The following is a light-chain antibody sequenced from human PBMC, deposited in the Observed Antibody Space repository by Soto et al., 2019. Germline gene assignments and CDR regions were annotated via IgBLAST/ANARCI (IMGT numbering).Light chain of an antibody. Sequence: DIQMTQSRPTLPASAGDRVTITCRASQDISRWLAWYQQKPGKAPELLIYDVSTLQSGVPSRFSGTGSGTEFTLTISSLQPDDFATYYCQQYNSYSELTLGGGTKVDIK. CDR2: DVS. CDR3: QQYNSYSELT. V-gene: IGKV1-5*01. J-gene: IGKJ4*01. CDR1: QDISRW.